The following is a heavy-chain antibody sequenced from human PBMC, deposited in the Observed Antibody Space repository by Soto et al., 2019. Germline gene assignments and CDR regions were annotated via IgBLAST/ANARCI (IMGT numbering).Heavy chain of an antibody. Sequence: EVQLVDSGGGLVQPGGSLRLSCAASEFTFRSYWMHWVRQSPGKGLVWVSRISGDGSSTNHADSVKGRFTISRDNAKNTVYLQIDSLRAEDTAVYYCARSLPGTYGAFDLWGQGTMVTVSS. CDR2: ISGDGSST. CDR1: EFTFRSYW. V-gene: IGHV3-74*01. D-gene: IGHD1-7*01. CDR3: ARSLPGTYGAFDL. J-gene: IGHJ3*01.